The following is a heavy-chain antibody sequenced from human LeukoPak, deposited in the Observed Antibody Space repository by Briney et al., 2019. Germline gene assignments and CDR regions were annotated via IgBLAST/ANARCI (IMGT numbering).Heavy chain of an antibody. CDR3: ARVGSSYGYSGYFDY. CDR2: IYSRGST. Sequence: SQTLSLTCTVSGGSLSSGSYYWSWTRQPAGKGLEWIGRIYSRGSTNYNTSLKSRVTISVDTSKNQFSLKLSSVTAADTALYYCARVGSSYGYSGYFDYWGQGTLVTVSS. CDR1: GGSLSSGSYY. D-gene: IGHD5-18*01. V-gene: IGHV4-61*02. J-gene: IGHJ4*02.